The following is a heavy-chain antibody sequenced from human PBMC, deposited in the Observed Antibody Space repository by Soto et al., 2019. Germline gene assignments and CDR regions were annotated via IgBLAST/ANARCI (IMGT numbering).Heavy chain of an antibody. CDR3: AKDQPLYCVGPTCHSGQDEAFDI. CDR1: GFPSADFA. J-gene: IGHJ3*02. CDR2: FGGDGGRT. D-gene: IGHD2-21*01. Sequence: ELQLLESGGALVQPGGSLRLSCVASGFPSADFAMTWVRKRPGKGLEWVSTFGGDGGRTYYADSVKGRFTVSRDNLKKTLYLQMGSLRDDDTAVYYCAKDQPLYCVGPTCHSGQDEAFDIWGQGTMVTVSP. V-gene: IGHV3-23*01.